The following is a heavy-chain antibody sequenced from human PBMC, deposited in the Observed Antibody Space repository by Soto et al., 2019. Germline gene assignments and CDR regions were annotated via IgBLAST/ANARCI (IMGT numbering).Heavy chain of an antibody. V-gene: IGHV3-73*01. Sequence: GGSLRLSCAASGFTFSGSTVHWVRQASGKGLEWVGRIGSKANNYATVYAASVRGRFTISRDDSKNTLYLQMNSLKTEDTAVYYCSYGADYYFDYWGQGTLVTFSS. D-gene: IGHD4-17*01. CDR2: IGSKANNYAT. J-gene: IGHJ4*02. CDR1: GFTFSGST. CDR3: SYGADYYFDY.